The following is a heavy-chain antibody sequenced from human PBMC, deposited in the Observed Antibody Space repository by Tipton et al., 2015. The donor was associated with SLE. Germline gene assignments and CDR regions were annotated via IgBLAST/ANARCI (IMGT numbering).Heavy chain of an antibody. J-gene: IGHJ4*02. Sequence: LSLTCAVYGGSFSGYYWSWVRQAPGKGLEWVGFIRSKAYGGTTEYAASVKGRFTISRDDSKSIAYLQMNSLKTEDTAVYYCTTIFGVVIGALDYWGQGTLVTVSS. D-gene: IGHD3-3*01. CDR1: GGSFSGYY. CDR3: TTIFGVVIGALDY. CDR2: IRSKAYGGTT. V-gene: IGHV3-49*04.